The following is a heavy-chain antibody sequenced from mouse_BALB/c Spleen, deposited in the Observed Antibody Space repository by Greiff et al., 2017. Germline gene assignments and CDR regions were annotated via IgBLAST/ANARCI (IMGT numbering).Heavy chain of an antibody. D-gene: IGHD2-1*01. CDR3: ARDYGNYDYYAMDY. Sequence: EVQGVESGGGLVKPGGSLKLSCAASGFTFSDYYMYWVRQTPEKRLEWVATISDGGSYTYYPDSVKGRFTISRDNAKNNLYLQMSSLKSEDTAMYYCARDYGNYDYYAMDYWGQGTSVTVSS. V-gene: IGHV5-4*02. CDR1: GFTFSDYY. CDR2: ISDGGSYT. J-gene: IGHJ4*01.